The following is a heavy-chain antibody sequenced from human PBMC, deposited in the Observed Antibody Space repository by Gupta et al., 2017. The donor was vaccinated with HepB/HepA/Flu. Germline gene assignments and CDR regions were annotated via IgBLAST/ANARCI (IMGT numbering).Heavy chain of an antibody. CDR1: VDTFISYA. D-gene: IGHD3-3*01. J-gene: IGHJ6*03. Sequence: QVQWVQSGAEVKKPGSSLEVSCTAFVDTFISYAIRWVRHAPGQGLEWRGGIIPLVGTANYAQKYQRRVTITADESTRTADMELSSLRCEDTAVYSCARCCWSGDYPHYYYMDVWGKGTTVTVSS. CDR2: IIPLVGTA. V-gene: IGHV1-69*01. CDR3: ARCCWSGDYPHYYYMDV.